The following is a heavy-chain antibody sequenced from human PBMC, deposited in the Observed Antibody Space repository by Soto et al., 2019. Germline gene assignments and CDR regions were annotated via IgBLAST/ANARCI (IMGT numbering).Heavy chain of an antibody. V-gene: IGHV3-53*04. CDR3: AREGIGDGGAFFDY. D-gene: IGHD4-17*01. Sequence: EVQLVESGGGLVQPGGSLRLSCAASGFTVSSNYMSWVRQAPGKGLEWVSVIYSGGSTYYADSVKGRFTISRHNSKNTLYLQMNSLRAEDTAVYYCAREGIGDGGAFFDYWGQGTLVTVSS. CDR1: GFTVSSNY. CDR2: IYSGGST. J-gene: IGHJ4*02.